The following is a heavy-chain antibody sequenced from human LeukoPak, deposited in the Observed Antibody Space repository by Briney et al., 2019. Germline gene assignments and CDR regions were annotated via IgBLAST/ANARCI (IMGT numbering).Heavy chain of an antibody. J-gene: IGHJ6*02. CDR3: ARDLGEAVAGTGNYYYYGMDV. CDR1: GGSFSGYY. V-gene: IGHV4-4*07. CDR2: IYTSGST. Sequence: SETLSLTCAVYGGSFSGYYWSWIRQPAGKGLEWIGRIYTSGSTNYNPSLKSRVTMSVDTSKNQFSLKLSSVTAADTAVYYCARDLGEAVAGTGNYYYYGMDVWGQGTTVTVSS. D-gene: IGHD6-19*01.